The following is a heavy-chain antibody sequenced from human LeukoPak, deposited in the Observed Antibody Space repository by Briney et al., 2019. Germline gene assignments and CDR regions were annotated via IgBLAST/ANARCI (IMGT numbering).Heavy chain of an antibody. V-gene: IGHV4-34*01. Sequence: PSETLSLTCAVYGGSFSGYYRSWIRQPPGKGLEWIGEINHSGSTNYNPSLKSRVTISVDTSKNQFSLKLSSVTAADTAVFYCARGYPRYYSGSQQGMDVWGQGTTVTVSS. CDR3: ARGYPRYYSGSQQGMDV. CDR2: INHSGST. J-gene: IGHJ6*02. D-gene: IGHD3-10*01. CDR1: GGSFSGYY.